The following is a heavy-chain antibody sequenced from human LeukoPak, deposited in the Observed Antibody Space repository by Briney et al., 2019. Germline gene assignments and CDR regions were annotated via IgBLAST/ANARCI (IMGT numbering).Heavy chain of an antibody. CDR1: GFTFSSDW. V-gene: IGHV3-7*01. D-gene: IGHD3-10*02. CDR3: AELGITMIGGV. CDR2: INPDGSEK. Sequence: GGSLRLSCAVSGFTFSSDWMIWVRQAPGKGLEWVAHINPDGSEKNYVDSVRGRFTISRDNAKNSLDLQMNSLRAEDTAVYYCAELGITMIGGVWGKGTTVTISS. J-gene: IGHJ6*04.